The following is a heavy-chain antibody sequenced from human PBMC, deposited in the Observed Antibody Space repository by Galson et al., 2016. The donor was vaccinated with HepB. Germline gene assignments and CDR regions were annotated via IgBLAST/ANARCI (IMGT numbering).Heavy chain of an antibody. CDR1: GYRFSSYW. D-gene: IGHD6-19*01. CDR3: ARRVAGTVAEHHRDN. CDR2: IHPGDSAT. Sequence: QSGAEVKKPGESLKISCKGSGYRFSSYWIAWVRQMPGEGLEWMGIIHPGDSATRYRPSFQGQVTISVDKSINTAYLQWNSLKASDTAMYYCARRVAGTVAEHHRDNWGQGTLVTVSS. J-gene: IGHJ4*02. V-gene: IGHV5-51*01.